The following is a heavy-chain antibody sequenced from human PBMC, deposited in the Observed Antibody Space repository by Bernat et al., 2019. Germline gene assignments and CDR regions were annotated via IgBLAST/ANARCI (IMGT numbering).Heavy chain of an antibody. J-gene: IGHJ5*02. CDR1: GYTFTGYY. CDR2: INPNSGGT. CDR3: AREEKGYCSGGSCYWNNWFDP. Sequence: QVQLVQSGAEVKKPGASVKVSCKASGYTFTGYYMHWVRQAPGQGLEWMGWINPNSGGTNYAQKFQGWVTMTRETSISTAYMELSRLRSDDTAVYYCAREEKGYCSGGSCYWNNWFDPWGQGTLVTVSS. V-gene: IGHV1-2*04. D-gene: IGHD2-15*01.